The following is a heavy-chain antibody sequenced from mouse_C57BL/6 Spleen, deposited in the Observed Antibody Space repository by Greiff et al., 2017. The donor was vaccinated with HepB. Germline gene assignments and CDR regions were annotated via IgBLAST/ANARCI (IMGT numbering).Heavy chain of an antibody. J-gene: IGHJ4*01. V-gene: IGHV5-4*03. Sequence: EVKLVESGGGLVKPGGSLKLPCAASGFTFSSYAMSWVRQTPEKRLEWVATISDGGSYTYYPDNVKGRFTISRDNAKNNLYLQMSHLKSEDTAMYYCARGITTVVAPAMGCWAQGTSVTDSS. D-gene: IGHD1-1*01. CDR3: ARGITTVVAPAMGC. CDR2: ISDGGSYT. CDR1: GFTFSSYA.